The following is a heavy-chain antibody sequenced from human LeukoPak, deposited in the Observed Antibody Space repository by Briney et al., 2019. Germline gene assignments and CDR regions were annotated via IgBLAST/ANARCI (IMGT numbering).Heavy chain of an antibody. Sequence: PSETLSLTCTVSGGSISSSSYYWGWIRQPPGKGLEWIGSIYYSGSTYYNPSLKSRVTISVDTSKNQFSLKLSSVTAADTAVYYCARVGMVRGVTQFTHAFDIWGQGTMVTVSS. D-gene: IGHD3-10*01. CDR2: IYYSGST. CDR1: GGSISSSSYY. CDR3: ARVGMVRGVTQFTHAFDI. V-gene: IGHV4-39*07. J-gene: IGHJ3*02.